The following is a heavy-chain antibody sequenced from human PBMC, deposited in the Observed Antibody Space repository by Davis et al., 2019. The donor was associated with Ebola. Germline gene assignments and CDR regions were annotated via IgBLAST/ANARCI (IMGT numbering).Heavy chain of an antibody. J-gene: IGHJ6*03. CDR1: GFTFSSYA. CDR3: ARVSIPGGYQYMDV. D-gene: IGHD2-2*01. CDR2: ISGSGGST. V-gene: IGHV3-23*01. Sequence: GESLNISCASSGFTFSSYAMSWVRQAPGKGLEWVSAISGSGGSTYHADSVKGRFTISRDNSKSTLYLQMGGLRVENTAIYYCARVSIPGGYQYMDVWGKGTTVTVSS.